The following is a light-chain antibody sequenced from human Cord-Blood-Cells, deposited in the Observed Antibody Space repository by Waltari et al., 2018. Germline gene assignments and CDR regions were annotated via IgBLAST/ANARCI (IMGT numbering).Light chain of an antibody. CDR3: GTWDSSLSAGV. CDR2: EKN. Sequence: QSVLTQPPSVSAAPGQKVTISCSGSSSNIGNNYVSWYQQLPGTAPKLLIYEKNKRPSGIPDRCSGSKSGTSATLGITGLQTGDEADYYCGTWDSSLSAGVFGTGTKVTVL. CDR1: SSNIGNNY. V-gene: IGLV1-51*02. J-gene: IGLJ1*01.